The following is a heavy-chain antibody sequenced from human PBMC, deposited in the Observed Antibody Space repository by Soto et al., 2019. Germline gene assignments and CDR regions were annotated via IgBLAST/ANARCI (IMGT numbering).Heavy chain of an antibody. CDR2: IYSNGKA. D-gene: IGHD3-22*01. J-gene: IGHJ6*02. Sequence: SETLSLTCTVSGGSLSNYNWNWVRQSAGKGLEWIGRIYSNGKAYYNPSLKSRVTMSLDTLNSQVSLRLSSVTAADTAKYYCARLTYYYDPRGPLAEGTFGMDVWGRGTSVTVSS. CDR3: ARLTYYYDPRGPLAEGTFGMDV. CDR1: GGSLSNYN. V-gene: IGHV4-4*07.